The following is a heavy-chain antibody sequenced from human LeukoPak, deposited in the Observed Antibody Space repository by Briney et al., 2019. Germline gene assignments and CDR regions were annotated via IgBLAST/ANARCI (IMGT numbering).Heavy chain of an antibody. CDR2: MYSGGTT. D-gene: IGHD6-13*01. V-gene: IGHV3-66*02. J-gene: IGHJ6*02. CDR1: GFPVSSNY. Sequence: GGSLRLSCVASGFPVSSNYMTWIRQAPGKGLEWVSVMYSGGTTYYADSVKGRFTFSRDESKNTVYLQMNSLRIEDSATYYCASMPLSWAIVNYYAMEVWGQGTAVTVSS. CDR3: ASMPLSWAIVNYYAMEV.